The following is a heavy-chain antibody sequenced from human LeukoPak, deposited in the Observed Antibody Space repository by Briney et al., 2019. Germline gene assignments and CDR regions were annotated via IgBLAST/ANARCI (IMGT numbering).Heavy chain of an antibody. V-gene: IGHV3-15*01. CDR2: IKSKTDGGTT. CDR1: GFNFGEFW. CDR3: VTDGDDVVTDEFDY. Sequence: PEGSLRLSCAASGFNFGEFWMAWVRQTPGKGLEWVGRIKSKTDGGTTDYAAPVKGGFTISRDDSKNTLYLQMDSLNIEDTAVYYCVTDGDDVVTDEFDYWGQGTLVTVSS. J-gene: IGHJ4*02. D-gene: IGHD2-21*02.